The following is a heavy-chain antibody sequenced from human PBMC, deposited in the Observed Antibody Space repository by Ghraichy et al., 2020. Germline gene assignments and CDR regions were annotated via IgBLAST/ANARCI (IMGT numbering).Heavy chain of an antibody. CDR3: ARGFEQLANYGMDV. D-gene: IGHD6-13*01. J-gene: IGHJ6*02. CDR1: GYTFTSYD. V-gene: IGHV1-8*01. CDR2: MNPNSGNT. Sequence: ASVKVSCKASGYTFTSYDINWVRQATGQGLEWMGWMNPNSGNTGYAQKFQGRVTMTRNTSISTAYMELSSLRSEDTAVYYCARGFEQLANYGMDVWGQGTTVTVSS.